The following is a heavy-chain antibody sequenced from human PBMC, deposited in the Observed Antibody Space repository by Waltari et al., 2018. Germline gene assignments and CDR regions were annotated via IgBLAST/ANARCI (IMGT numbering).Heavy chain of an antibody. CDR1: GFTFSSYA. Sequence: EVQLLESGGGLVQPGGSLRLSCAASGFTFSSYAMSWVRQAPGKGLEWVSAISGSGGSTYYADSVKGRFTISRDNSKNTLYLQMNSLRAEDTAVYYCAKDRLAARVTHPLCDYWGQGTLVTVSS. J-gene: IGHJ4*02. CDR3: AKDRLAARVTHPLCDY. CDR2: ISGSGGST. V-gene: IGHV3-23*01. D-gene: IGHD6-6*01.